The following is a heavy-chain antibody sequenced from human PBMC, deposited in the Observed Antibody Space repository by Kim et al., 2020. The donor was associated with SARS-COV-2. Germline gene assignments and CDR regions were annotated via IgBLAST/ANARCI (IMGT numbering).Heavy chain of an antibody. V-gene: IGHV3-15*01. J-gene: IGHJ6*02. CDR2: IKSNTDGGTT. D-gene: IGHD3-10*01. CDR1: GFTFSNAW. Sequence: GGSLRLSCAASGFTFSNAWMSWVRQAPGKGLEWVGRIKSNTDGGTTDYAAPVKGRFTISRDDSKNTLYLQMNSLKTEDTAVYYCTTGIGTYYYGSVSYYYYGMDVWGQGTTVTVSS. CDR3: TTGIGTYYYGSVSYYYYGMDV.